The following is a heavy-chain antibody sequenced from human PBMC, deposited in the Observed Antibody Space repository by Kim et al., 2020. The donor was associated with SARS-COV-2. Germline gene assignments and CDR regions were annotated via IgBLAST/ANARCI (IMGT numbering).Heavy chain of an antibody. J-gene: IGHJ4*02. CDR2: ISYDGSNK. Sequence: GGSLRLSCAASGFTFSRHAIHWVRQAPGKGLEWVAVISYDGSNKYYADSGEGRFTISRDNSRNTLYLQMNSLRPDDTAVYYCAKDLAVFGAVIPPTTVFDSWGQGTLVTVSS. V-gene: IGHV3-30*18. D-gene: IGHD3-3*01. CDR3: AKDLAVFGAVIPPTTVFDS. CDR1: GFTFSRHA.